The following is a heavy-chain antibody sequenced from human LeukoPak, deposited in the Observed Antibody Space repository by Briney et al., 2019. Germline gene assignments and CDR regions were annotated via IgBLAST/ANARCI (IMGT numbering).Heavy chain of an antibody. V-gene: IGHV3-23*01. CDR3: AKDLLSMIVVVITSFDY. J-gene: IGHJ4*02. D-gene: IGHD3-22*01. Sequence: PGGSLRLSCAASEFTFSSYAMSWVRQAPGKGLEWVSAISGSGGSTYYADSVKGRFTISRDNSKNTLYLQMNSLRAEDTAVYYCAKDLLSMIVVVITSFDYWGQGTLVTVSS. CDR2: ISGSGGST. CDR1: EFTFSSYA.